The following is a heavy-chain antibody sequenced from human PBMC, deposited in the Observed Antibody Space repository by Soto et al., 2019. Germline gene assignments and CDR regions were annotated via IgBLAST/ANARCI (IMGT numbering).Heavy chain of an antibody. CDR2: IYHSGST. CDR3: ARRASYYYGSGYYMDV. Sequence: QVQLQESGPGLVKPSGTLSLTCAVSSGSISSSNWWSWVRQPPGKGLEWIGEIYHSGSTNYNPSLKRRVTISVDKSKNQFSLKLSSVTAADTAVYYCARRASYYYGSGYYMDVWGKGTTVTVSS. V-gene: IGHV4-4*02. D-gene: IGHD3-10*01. CDR1: SGSISSSNW. J-gene: IGHJ6*03.